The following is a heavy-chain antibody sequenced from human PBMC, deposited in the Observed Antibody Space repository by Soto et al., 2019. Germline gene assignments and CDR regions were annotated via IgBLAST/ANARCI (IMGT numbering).Heavy chain of an antibody. CDR1: GGSVSSGSYY. CDR2: IYYGGST. Sequence: SETLSLTCIVSGGSVSSGSYYWNWIRQPPGKGLEWIGYIYYGGSTNYNPPLKSRVTISLDTSKNQFSLKLSSVTAADAAVYYCARQVDTAQFTDNFDCWGQGALVTVSS. V-gene: IGHV4-61*01. J-gene: IGHJ4*02. D-gene: IGHD5-18*01. CDR3: ARQVDTAQFTDNFDC.